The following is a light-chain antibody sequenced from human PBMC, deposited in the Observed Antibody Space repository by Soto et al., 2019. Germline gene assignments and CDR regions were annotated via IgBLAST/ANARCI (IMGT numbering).Light chain of an antibody. V-gene: IGKV3-20*01. J-gene: IGKJ1*01. CDR1: QSVDTTF. Sequence: EIVLTQSPGSLSLSPGQRATLSCRASQSVDTTFFAWYQKKPGQAPRLLIYGASKRATGIPDRFSGSGSGTDFTLIISRLEPEDFAVYYCQQYMSSVTFGQGTKLEIK. CDR2: GAS. CDR3: QQYMSSVT.